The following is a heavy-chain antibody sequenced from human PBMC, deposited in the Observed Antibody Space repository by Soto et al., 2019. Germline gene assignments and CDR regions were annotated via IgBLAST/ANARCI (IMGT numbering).Heavy chain of an antibody. V-gene: IGHV4-30-4*01. J-gene: IGHJ5*02. Sequence: SEPLSLTCTVSCGSISSGDYYWSWIRQPPGKGLEWIGHIYYSGSTYYNPSLKSRVTISVDTSKNQFSLKLSSVTAADTAVYYCARGGTNWFDPWGQGTLVTVSS. CDR1: CGSISSGDYY. CDR3: ARGGTNWFDP. D-gene: IGHD1-26*01. CDR2: IYYSGST.